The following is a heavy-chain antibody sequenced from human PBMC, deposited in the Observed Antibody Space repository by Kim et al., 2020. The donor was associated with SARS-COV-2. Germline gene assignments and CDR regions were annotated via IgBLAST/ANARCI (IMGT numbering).Heavy chain of an antibody. Sequence: GGSLRLSCAASGFTFRNYWMHWVRQAPGKGLEWVASIKDDGSEKRYVYSVRGRFTISRDNAKNSLYLQMSSLRADDTAIYYCANDTGWRFENWGQGTLVTVSS. J-gene: IGHJ4*02. D-gene: IGHD6-19*01. CDR1: GFTFRNYW. CDR2: IKDDGSEK. V-gene: IGHV3-7*05. CDR3: ANDTGWRFEN.